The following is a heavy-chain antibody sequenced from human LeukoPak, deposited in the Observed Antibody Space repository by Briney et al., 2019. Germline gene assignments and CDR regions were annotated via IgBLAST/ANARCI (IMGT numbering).Heavy chain of an antibody. CDR1: GGSISSSSYY. CDR3: ARAGYSSSWGFDY. CDR2: IYYSGST. D-gene: IGHD6-13*01. J-gene: IGHJ4*02. V-gene: IGHV4-39*01. Sequence: KPSETLSLTCTVSGGSISSSSYYWGWIRQPPGKGLEWIGSIYYSGSTYYNPSPKSRVTISVDTSKNQFSLRLSSVTAADTAVYYCARAGYSSSWGFDYWGQGTLVTVSS.